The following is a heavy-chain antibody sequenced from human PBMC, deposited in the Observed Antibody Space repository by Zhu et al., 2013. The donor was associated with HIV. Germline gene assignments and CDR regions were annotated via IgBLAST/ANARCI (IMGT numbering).Heavy chain of an antibody. D-gene: IGHD3-22*01. J-gene: IGHJ5*02. Sequence: QVHLVQSGAEVKKPGASVKVSCKVSGYTLSELSMHWVRQAPGKGLEWMGGSDPEFGEAIYAQNFQGRVTMTEDTSEDTAYMELSSLRSDDTAVYYCATRIYYYDSSAEGVWFDPVGPGNPGHRLF. CDR2: SDPEFGEA. V-gene: IGHV1-24*01. CDR3: ATRIYYYDSSAEGVWFDP. CDR1: GYTLSELS.